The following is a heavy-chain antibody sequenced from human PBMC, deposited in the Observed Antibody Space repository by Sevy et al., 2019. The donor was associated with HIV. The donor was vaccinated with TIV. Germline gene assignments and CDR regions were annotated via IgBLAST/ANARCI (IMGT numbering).Heavy chain of an antibody. D-gene: IGHD1-1*01. CDR2: ISTYNGNT. Sequence: ASVTVSRKASGYTFTDYGIKWMRQAPGQGREWMGWISTYNGNTNYSQKFQGRVTVTTDTSTKPVYLELRSLRSDDTAGYFCARDRNWLDYWGQGTLVTVSS. CDR3: ARDRNWLDY. J-gene: IGHJ4*02. V-gene: IGHV1-18*01. CDR1: GYTFTDYG.